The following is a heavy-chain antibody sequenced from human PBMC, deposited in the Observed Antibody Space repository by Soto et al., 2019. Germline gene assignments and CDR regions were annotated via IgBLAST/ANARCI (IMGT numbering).Heavy chain of an antibody. CDR3: TRLAPFHFWSGYWTDYYYMDV. J-gene: IGHJ6*03. CDR1: GGSFSGYY. D-gene: IGHD3-3*02. V-gene: IGHV4-34*01. Sequence: PSETLSLTCAVYGGSFSGYYWSWIRQPPGKGLERIGEINHRGSTNYNPSHKSRDTISVDTTKNQLSIKMSSVTAADTAEYYRTRLAPFHFWSGYWTDYYYMDVWGKGTTVTVSS. CDR2: INHRGST.